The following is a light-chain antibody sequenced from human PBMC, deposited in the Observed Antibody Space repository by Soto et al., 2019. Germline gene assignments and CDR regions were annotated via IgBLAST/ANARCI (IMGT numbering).Light chain of an antibody. CDR3: QQRSNWPWT. CDR2: DAS. Sequence: EIVLTQSPATLSLSPGERATLSCRASPSVSSYLAWYQQKAGQAPRLLIYDASNRATGIPARFSGSGSGTDFTRTISSREPEDFAVYSCQQRSNWPWTFGQGTKVEIK. V-gene: IGKV3-11*01. J-gene: IGKJ1*01. CDR1: PSVSSY.